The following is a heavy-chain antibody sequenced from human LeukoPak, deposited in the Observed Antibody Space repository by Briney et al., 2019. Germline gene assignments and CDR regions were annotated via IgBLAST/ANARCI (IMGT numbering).Heavy chain of an antibody. V-gene: IGHV3-7*01. CDR2: IRQNGNEK. Sequence: GGSLRLSCAASGFKFTSYWLSWVGPAPGKGLECVANIRQNGNEKYYVDSVKGRFTILRDNVKNSLSLQMNSLRDEDTAVYYCVRTGWLSEWSWGQGILVTVSS. D-gene: IGHD3-22*01. CDR3: VRTGWLSEWS. J-gene: IGHJ5*02. CDR1: GFKFTSYW.